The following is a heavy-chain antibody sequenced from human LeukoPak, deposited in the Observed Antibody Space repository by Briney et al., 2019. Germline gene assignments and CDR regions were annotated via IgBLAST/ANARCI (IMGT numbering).Heavy chain of an antibody. CDR1: GGSISSYY. J-gene: IGHJ3*02. D-gene: IGHD5-24*01. CDR3: ARDQMATIRGGAFDI. CDR2: IYTSGST. Sequence: KPSETLSLTCTVSGGSISSYYWSWIRQPAGKGLEWIGRIYTSGSTNYNPSLKSRVTISVDTSKNQFSPKLSSVTAADTAVYYCARDQMATIRGGAFDIWGQGTMVTVSS. V-gene: IGHV4-4*07.